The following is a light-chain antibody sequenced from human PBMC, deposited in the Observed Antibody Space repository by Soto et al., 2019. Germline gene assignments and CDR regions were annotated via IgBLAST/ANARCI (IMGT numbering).Light chain of an antibody. Sequence: QSVLTQPPSASGTPGQRVTISSSGSSSNIGSNYVYWYQQLPGTAPKLLIYRNNQRPSGVPDRFSGSKSGTSASLAISGLRSEDEADYYCAAWDDSLSGPVFGGGTKVTVL. J-gene: IGLJ2*01. CDR3: AAWDDSLSGPV. CDR2: RNN. V-gene: IGLV1-47*01. CDR1: SSNIGSNY.